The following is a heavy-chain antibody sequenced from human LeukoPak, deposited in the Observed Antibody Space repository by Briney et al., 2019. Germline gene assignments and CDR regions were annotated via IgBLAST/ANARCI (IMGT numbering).Heavy chain of an antibody. CDR3: AKDPRGGYYYDSSAYDY. Sequence: PGGSLRLSCAASGFTFSSYAMSWVRQAPGKGLEWVSAISGSGGRTYYADSVKGRFTISRDNSTNTLYLQMNSLRAEDTAVYYCAKDPRGGYYYDSSAYDYWGQGTLVTVSS. D-gene: IGHD3-22*01. V-gene: IGHV3-23*01. CDR2: ISGSGGRT. CDR1: GFTFSSYA. J-gene: IGHJ4*02.